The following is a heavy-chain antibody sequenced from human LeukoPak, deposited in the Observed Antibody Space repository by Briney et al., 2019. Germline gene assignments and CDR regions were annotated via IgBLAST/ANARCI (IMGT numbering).Heavy chain of an antibody. CDR1: GYTFTSYD. Sequence: GASVKVSRKASGYTFTSYDINWVRQATGQGLEWMGWMNPNSGNTGYAQKFQGRVTITRNTSISTAYMELSSLRSEDTAVYYCARVVYYYDSSGYRPAYYFDYWGQGTLVTVSS. V-gene: IGHV1-8*03. J-gene: IGHJ4*02. CDR3: ARVVYYYDSSGYRPAYYFDY. CDR2: MNPNSGNT. D-gene: IGHD3-22*01.